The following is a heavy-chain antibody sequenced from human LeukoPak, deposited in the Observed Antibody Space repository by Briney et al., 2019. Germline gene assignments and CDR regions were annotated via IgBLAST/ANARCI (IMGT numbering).Heavy chain of an antibody. CDR3: AKSLDSGIAAAGYFDY. J-gene: IGHJ4*02. V-gene: IGHV3-23*01. CDR2: ISGSGGST. Sequence: PGGSLRLSCAASGFTFSSYAMSWVRQAPGKGLEWVSAISGSGGSTYYADSVKGRFTISRDNSKNTLYLQMNSLRAEDTAVYYCAKSLDSGIAAAGYFDYWGQGTLVTVSS. D-gene: IGHD6-13*01. CDR1: GFTFSSYA.